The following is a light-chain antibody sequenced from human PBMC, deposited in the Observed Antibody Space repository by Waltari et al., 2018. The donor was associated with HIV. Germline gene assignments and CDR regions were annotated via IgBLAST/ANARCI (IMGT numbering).Light chain of an antibody. CDR1: SLRKYY. CDR2: GKN. CDR3: ACWDRSGDYIL. Sequence: SSELTQDPAVSVALGQTVKIACLGDSLRKYYASWYRLRPGQALQLQLYGKNSRPSGIPDRFSASSSGNRAFLTITGARAEDEADYYCACWDRSGDYILFGGGTSLTGL. V-gene: IGLV3-19*01. J-gene: IGLJ2*01.